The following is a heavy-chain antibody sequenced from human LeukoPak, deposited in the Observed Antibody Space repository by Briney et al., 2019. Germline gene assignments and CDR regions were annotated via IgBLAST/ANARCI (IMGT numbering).Heavy chain of an antibody. CDR2: ISPGDGGA. V-gene: IGHV1-46*01. D-gene: IGHD6-19*01. Sequence: ASVKVSCKASGYTFTNYYMHWLRQAPGQGLEWMGIISPGDGGATYAQNFQGRVTMTRDTSPSTVYMELSSLRSVDTAVYYCARVGDSSGWFFDYWGQGTLVTVSS. CDR1: GYTFTNYY. J-gene: IGHJ4*02. CDR3: ARVGDSSGWFFDY.